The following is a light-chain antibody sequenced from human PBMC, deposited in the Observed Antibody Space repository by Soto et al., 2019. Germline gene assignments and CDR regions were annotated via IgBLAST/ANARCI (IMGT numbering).Light chain of an antibody. J-gene: IGKJ3*01. Sequence: EIVLTQSPGTLSLSPGERATLSCRASQSVSSNYLTWYQQKPGQAPRLLIYGASSRATGIPDRFSGSGSGTDFTLTISRLEPEDFAVYYCQQYGSSPFTFGPGTKV. V-gene: IGKV3-20*01. CDR1: QSVSSNY. CDR2: GAS. CDR3: QQYGSSPFT.